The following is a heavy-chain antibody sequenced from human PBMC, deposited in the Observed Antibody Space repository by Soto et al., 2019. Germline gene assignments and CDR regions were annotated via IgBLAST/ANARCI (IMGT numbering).Heavy chain of an antibody. Sequence: QVHLQESGPGLVKPSQPLSLTCTVSGDSTISGSYFWTWIRQRSGKGLEWIGYIYDSGSTSYNPSLASSVSISADTSNNHFSLTLISVTAADTTVYYCARRAGNRRGYPIDYWGQGIPVTVSS. D-gene: IGHD5-18*01. CDR1: GDSTISGSYF. J-gene: IGHJ4*02. V-gene: IGHV4-31*03. CDR2: IYDSGST. CDR3: ARRAGNRRGYPIDY.